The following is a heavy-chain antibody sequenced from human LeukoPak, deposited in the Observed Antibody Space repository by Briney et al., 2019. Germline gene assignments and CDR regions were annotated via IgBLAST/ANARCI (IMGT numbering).Heavy chain of an antibody. D-gene: IGHD6-13*01. CDR3: AKGSGSSLYFSFDY. Sequence: GGSLRLSCAASGFTFSSYAMSWVRQAPGKGLEWVSAISGSGNNTYHADSVKGRFTISRDNSKNTLYLQMNSLRAEDTAVYYCAKGSGSSLYFSFDYWGQGTLVTVSS. J-gene: IGHJ4*02. CDR1: GFTFSSYA. V-gene: IGHV3-23*01. CDR2: ISGSGNNT.